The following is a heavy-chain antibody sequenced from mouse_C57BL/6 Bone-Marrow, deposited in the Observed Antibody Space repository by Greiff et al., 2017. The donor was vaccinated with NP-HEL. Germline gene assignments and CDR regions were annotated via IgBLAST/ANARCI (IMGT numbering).Heavy chain of an antibody. CDR1: GYTFTSYW. J-gene: IGHJ1*03. Sequence: QVQLQQPGAELVMPGASVKLSCKASGYTFTSYWMHWVKQRPGQGLEWIGEIDPSDSYTNYNQKFKGKSTLTVDKSSSTAYMQLSSLTSEDSAVYYCAREGHYYGSSYWYCDVWGTGTTVTVSS. V-gene: IGHV1-69*01. CDR3: AREGHYYGSSYWYCDV. CDR2: IDPSDSYT. D-gene: IGHD1-1*01.